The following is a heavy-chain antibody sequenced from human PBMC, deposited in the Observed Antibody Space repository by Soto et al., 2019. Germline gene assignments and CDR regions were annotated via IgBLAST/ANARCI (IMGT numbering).Heavy chain of an antibody. Sequence: QVQLVQSGAEVKKPGSSVKVSCKASGGTFSTYGITWVRQAPGQGLEWMGGFISLYGTPTYAQKFQGRVTITADKTMGTAYMELSSLRSEDTAVYYCVRGGFVAGLYNAMDAWGQGTAVAVSS. CDR3: VRGGFVAGLYNAMDA. CDR2: FISLYGTP. CDR1: GGTFSTYG. D-gene: IGHD2-21*01. J-gene: IGHJ6*02. V-gene: IGHV1-69*06.